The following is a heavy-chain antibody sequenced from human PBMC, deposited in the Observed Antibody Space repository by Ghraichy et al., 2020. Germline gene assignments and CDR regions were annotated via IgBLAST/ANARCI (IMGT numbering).Heavy chain of an antibody. CDR2: IKQDGSEK. V-gene: IGHV3-7*01. CDR1: RFTFSSYW. J-gene: IGHJ4*02. D-gene: IGHD2-2*01. CDR3: ARRRCSSTSCFPDY. Sequence: LSLTCAASRFTFSSYWMSWVRQAPGKGLEWVANIKQDGSEKYYVDSVKGRFTISRDNAKNSLYLQMNSLRVEDTAVYYCARRRCSSTSCFPDYWGQGTLVTVSS.